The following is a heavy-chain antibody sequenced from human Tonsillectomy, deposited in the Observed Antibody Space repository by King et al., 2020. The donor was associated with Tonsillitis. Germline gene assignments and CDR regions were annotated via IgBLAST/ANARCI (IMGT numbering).Heavy chain of an antibody. Sequence: VQLVESGGNLVQPGGSLRLSCAASGLAVSNHYMNWVRQPPGKGLEWVSVIYSGGSTSYADSVGGRFTISKTDSKNKLCLQMNSLGPDDTAVYYCAGANRWGLDSWGQGTLVTVSP. V-gene: IGHV3-53*04. CDR2: IYSGGST. D-gene: IGHD2-21*02. CDR1: GLAVSNHY. CDR3: AGANRWGLDS. J-gene: IGHJ4*02.